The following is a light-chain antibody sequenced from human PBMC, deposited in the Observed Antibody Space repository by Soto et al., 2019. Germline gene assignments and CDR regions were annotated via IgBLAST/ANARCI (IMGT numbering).Light chain of an antibody. V-gene: IGLV2-23*02. CDR3: CSYASSSPWV. CDR2: EVS. Sequence: QSVLTQPASVSGSPGQSITISCTGSSSDVGSYNLVSWYQQHPGKAPKLIIYEVSKRPSGISTRFSASKSGNTASLTISGLQAEDEADYHCCSYASSSPWVFGGGTKVTVL. CDR1: SSDVGSYNL. J-gene: IGLJ3*02.